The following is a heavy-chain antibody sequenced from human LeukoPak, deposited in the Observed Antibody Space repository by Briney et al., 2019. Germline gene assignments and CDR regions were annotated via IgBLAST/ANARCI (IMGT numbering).Heavy chain of an antibody. V-gene: IGHV1-2*02. CDR1: GYTFTGYY. CDR3: ARDLTSIFGVVPPYYYYGMDV. D-gene: IGHD3-3*01. J-gene: IGHJ6*02. Sequence: ASVKVSCKASGYTFTGYYMHWVRQAPGQGLEWMGWINPISGGTNYAQKFQGRVTMTRDTSISTAYMEPSRLRSDDTAVYYCARDLTSIFGVVPPYYYYGMDVWGQGTTVTVSS. CDR2: INPISGGT.